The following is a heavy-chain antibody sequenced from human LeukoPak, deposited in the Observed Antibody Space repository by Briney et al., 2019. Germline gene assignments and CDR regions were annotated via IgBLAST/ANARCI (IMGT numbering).Heavy chain of an antibody. J-gene: IGHJ4*02. CDR1: GGSISSYY. CDR2: IYYSGST. V-gene: IGHV4-59*01. CDR3: ARDGYSPWYFDY. D-gene: IGHD5-24*01. Sequence: PSETLSHTCTVSGGSISSYYWSWIRQPPGKGLEWIGYIYYSGSTNYNPSLKSRVTISVDTSKNQFSLKLSSVTAADTAVYYCARDGYSPWYFDYWGQGTLVTVSS.